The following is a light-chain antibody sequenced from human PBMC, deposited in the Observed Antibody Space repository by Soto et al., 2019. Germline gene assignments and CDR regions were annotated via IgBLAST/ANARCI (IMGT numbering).Light chain of an antibody. CDR1: QSVSRN. CDR3: QQYNNWPHT. J-gene: IGKJ5*01. CDR2: GAS. Sequence: ILLTQSPSTLSVSAGERATLSCRARQSVSRNLAWHQQRPGQAPRLLIYGASTRATGVPARFSGGGSGTEFTLTITSLQSEDFAVYWCQQYNNWPHTFGPGTRLEIK. V-gene: IGKV3D-15*01.